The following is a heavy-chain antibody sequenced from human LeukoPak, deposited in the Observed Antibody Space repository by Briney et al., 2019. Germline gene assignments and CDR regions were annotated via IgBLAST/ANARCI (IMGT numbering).Heavy chain of an antibody. CDR2: ISHDGSKK. J-gene: IGHJ3*02. CDR3: ARAIILVGHAFDI. Sequence: GRSLRLSCAASGFTFSSYAMHWVRQAPGKGLEWVALISHDGSKKYYADSVKGRFTISRDNSTNTLYLQMNSLRVEDTAVYYCARAIILVGHAFDIWGQGTMVTVSS. CDR1: GFTFSSYA. V-gene: IGHV3-30*04. D-gene: IGHD2-21*01.